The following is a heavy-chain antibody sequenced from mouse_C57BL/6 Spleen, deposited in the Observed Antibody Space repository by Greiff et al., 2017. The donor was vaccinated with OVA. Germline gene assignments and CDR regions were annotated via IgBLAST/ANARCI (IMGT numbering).Heavy chain of an antibody. CDR1: GFNIKDYY. V-gene: IGHV14-2*01. CDR2: IDPVDGGI. Sequence: VQLQQSGAELVKPGASVKLSCTASGFNIKDYYMHWVKQRPEQGLEWIGRIDPVDGGIKYAPKIQGKTTITADTSSNTAYRQHSSLTSEDTAVYYCARGNTPIAYWGQGTLVTVSA. J-gene: IGHJ3*01. D-gene: IGHD5-2*01. CDR3: ARGNTPIAY.